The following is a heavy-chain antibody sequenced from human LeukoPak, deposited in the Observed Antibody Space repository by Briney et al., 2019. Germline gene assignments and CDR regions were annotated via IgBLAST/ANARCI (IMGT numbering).Heavy chain of an antibody. J-gene: IGHJ4*02. CDR1: GFTFSSYS. CDR3: AKDGLWSGSYYQDY. V-gene: IGHV3-23*01. CDR2: ISGSGGST. Sequence: GGSLRLSCAASGFTFSSYSMSWVRQAPGKGLEWVSAISGSGGSTYYADSVKGRFTISRDNSKNTLYLQMNSLRAEDTAVYYCAKDGLWSGSYYQDYWGQGTLVTVSS. D-gene: IGHD1-26*01.